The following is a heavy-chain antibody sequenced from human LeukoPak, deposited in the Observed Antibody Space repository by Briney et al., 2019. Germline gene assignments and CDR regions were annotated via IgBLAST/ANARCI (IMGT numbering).Heavy chain of an antibody. CDR3: ARDPPSSIAGRPIFDY. V-gene: IGHV1-2*02. J-gene: IGHJ4*02. D-gene: IGHD6-6*01. CDR1: GYTLTGYY. Sequence: ASVKVSCKASGYTLTGYYMHWVRQAPGQGLEWMGWINPNSGGTNYAQEFQGRVTMTWDTSISTAYMELSRLRSDDTAVYYCARDPPSSIAGRPIFDYWGQGTLVTVSS. CDR2: INPNSGGT.